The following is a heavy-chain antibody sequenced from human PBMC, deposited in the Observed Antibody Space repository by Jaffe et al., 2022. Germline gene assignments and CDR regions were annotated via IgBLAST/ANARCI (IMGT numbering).Heavy chain of an antibody. CDR1: GFTFSSYW. CDR2: IKQDGSEK. D-gene: IGHD3-3*01. Sequence: EVQLVESGGGLVQPGGSLRLSCAASGFTFSSYWMSWVRQAPGKGLEWVANIKQDGSEKYYVDSVKGRFTISRDNAKNSLYLQMNSLRAEDTAVYYCARVSRARDDFWSGYYTDYYYYYMDVWGKGTTVTVSS. J-gene: IGHJ6*03. CDR3: ARVSRARDDFWSGYYTDYYYYYMDV. V-gene: IGHV3-7*01.